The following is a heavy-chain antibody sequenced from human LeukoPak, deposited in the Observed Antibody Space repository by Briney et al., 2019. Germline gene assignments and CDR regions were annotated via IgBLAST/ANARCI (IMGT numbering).Heavy chain of an antibody. J-gene: IGHJ4*02. D-gene: IGHD6-19*01. V-gene: IGHV3-15*01. CDR2: IKSKTDDGTA. CDR3: TTRGIAVSGLGY. CDR1: GFSFNTAW. Sequence: GSLRLSCAASGFSFNTAWMNWVRQTPGKGLEWLGRIKSKTDDGTAEYAAHVKGRFIISRDDSKNMLSLEMRSLRTEDTGVYYCTTRGIAVSGLGYWGRGRLVVVSS.